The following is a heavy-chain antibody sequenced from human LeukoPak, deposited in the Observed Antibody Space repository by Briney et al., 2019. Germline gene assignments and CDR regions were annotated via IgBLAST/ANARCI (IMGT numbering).Heavy chain of an antibody. CDR1: GFTFSSYA. Sequence: PGGSLRLSCAASGFTFSSYAMSWVRQAPGKGLEWVSAISGSGGSTYYADSVKGRFTIPRDNSKNTLYLQMNSLRAEDTAVYYCAKDRSWDSSGYYYARVYNWFDPWGQGTLVTVSS. V-gene: IGHV3-23*01. CDR2: ISGSGGST. J-gene: IGHJ5*02. D-gene: IGHD3-22*01. CDR3: AKDRSWDSSGYYYARVYNWFDP.